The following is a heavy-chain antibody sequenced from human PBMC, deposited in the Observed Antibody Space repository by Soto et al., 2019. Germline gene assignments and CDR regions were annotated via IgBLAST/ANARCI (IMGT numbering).Heavy chain of an antibody. V-gene: IGHV2-5*02. CDR3: AHRSIAAAGTDAFDI. CDR1: GFSLSTSGVC. D-gene: IGHD6-13*01. Sequence: QITLKESGPTLVKPTQTLTLTCTFSGFSLSTSGVCVGWIRQPPGKALEWLALIYWDDDKRYSPSLKSRLTITKHTSKNQVVLTMTNMDPVDTATYYCAHRSIAAAGTDAFDIWGQGTMVTVSS. CDR2: IYWDDDK. J-gene: IGHJ3*02.